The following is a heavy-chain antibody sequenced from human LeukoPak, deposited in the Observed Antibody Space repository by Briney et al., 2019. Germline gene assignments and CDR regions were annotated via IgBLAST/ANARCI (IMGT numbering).Heavy chain of an antibody. V-gene: IGHV4-61*02. D-gene: IGHD1-20*01. Sequence: TSETLSLTCTVSGGSISSGSYYWSWIRQPAGKGLEWIGRIYTSGSTNYNPSLKSRVTISVDTSKNQFSLKLSSVTAADTAVFYCARGVGDAHNFHFDYWGQGTLVTVSS. CDR1: GGSISSGSYY. CDR2: IYTSGST. J-gene: IGHJ4*02. CDR3: ARGVGDAHNFHFDY.